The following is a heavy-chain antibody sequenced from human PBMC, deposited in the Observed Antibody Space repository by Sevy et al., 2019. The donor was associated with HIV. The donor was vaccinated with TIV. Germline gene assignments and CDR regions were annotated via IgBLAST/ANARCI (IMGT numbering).Heavy chain of an antibody. CDR3: ATTREYYSDNSGYFDY. D-gene: IGHD3-22*01. Sequence: ASVKVSCKVSGYTLTDLSIHWVRQAPGKGLEWMGRFDPEDGETIYAQKFQGRFTMTEDTSRDTAYMELNSLRSEDTAMYYCATTREYYSDNSGYFDYWGQGTLVTVSS. CDR1: GYTLTDLS. J-gene: IGHJ4*02. CDR2: FDPEDGET. V-gene: IGHV1-24*01.